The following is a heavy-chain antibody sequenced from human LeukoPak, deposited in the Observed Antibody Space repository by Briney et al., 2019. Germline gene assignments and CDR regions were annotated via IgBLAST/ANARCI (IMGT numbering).Heavy chain of an antibody. J-gene: IGHJ4*02. CDR1: GYTFTDHG. CDR3: ARDLAAARLDF. CDR2: IWFDGSQE. D-gene: IGHD6-6*01. Sequence: PGTSLRLSCAASGYTFTDHGMHWVRQAPGKGLEWVADIWFDGSQEYYADTVKGRFTISRDISKSIQYLQMNSLRAEDTGVYYCARDLAAARLDFRGQGTLVTVSS. V-gene: IGHV3-33*01.